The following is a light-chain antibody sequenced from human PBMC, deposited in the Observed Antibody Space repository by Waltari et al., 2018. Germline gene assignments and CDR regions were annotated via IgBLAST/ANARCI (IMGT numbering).Light chain of an antibody. V-gene: IGKV3-20*01. CDR2: GAD. CDR1: QSVSRPY. CDR3: QLYDTSHTYT. Sequence: EIVLTQSPDTLSLSPGARATLSCRASQSVSRPYLVWNQQKPGQAPRLLIYGADTRATGIPDRFSGSGSGTDFTLTISRLEPEDFAVYYCQLYDTSHTYTFGQGTKLEIK. J-gene: IGKJ2*01.